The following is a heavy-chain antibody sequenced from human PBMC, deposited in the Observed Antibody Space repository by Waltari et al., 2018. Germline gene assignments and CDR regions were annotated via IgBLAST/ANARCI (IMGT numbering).Heavy chain of an antibody. CDR1: GGSISSSFYY. J-gene: IGHJ4*02. CDR3: AREARVGASASGGY. V-gene: IGHV4-39*07. D-gene: IGHD1-26*01. CDR2: VYYNGAT. Sequence: QLQLQESGSGLVKPSQTLSLTCTVSGGSISSSFYYWGWIRQPPGKGLEWIGTVYYNGATQYNASLKSRVTISVDTSKNQFSLKLSSVTAADTAVYYCAREARVGASASGGYWGQGTLVTVSS.